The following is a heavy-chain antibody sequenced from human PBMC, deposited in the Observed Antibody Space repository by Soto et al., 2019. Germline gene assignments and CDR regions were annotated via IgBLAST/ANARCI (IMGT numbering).Heavy chain of an antibody. D-gene: IGHD4-17*01. CDR3: ARATVDYYMDA. Sequence: QVQLVQSGAEVKKPGSSVKVSCKASGGTFSSYTISWVRQAPGQGLEWMGRIIPILGIANYAQKFQGRVTITADKSSSTAYMELSCHSSEDTAEYYCARATVDYYMDAWGKGSTVTGSS. CDR1: GGTFSSYT. CDR2: IIPILGIA. J-gene: IGHJ6*03. V-gene: IGHV1-69*02.